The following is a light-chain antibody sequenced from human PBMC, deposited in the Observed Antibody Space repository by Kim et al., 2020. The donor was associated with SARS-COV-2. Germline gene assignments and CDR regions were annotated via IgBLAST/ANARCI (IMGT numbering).Light chain of an antibody. CDR3: QAWDSSVK. CDR1: KMSDHY. J-gene: IGLJ2*01. CDR2: EGR. V-gene: IGLV3-1*01. Sequence: SVSPAQPTSVSCSGDKMSDHYLSWYQHKPGPSPMLVLFEGRNRPSGLPERFSGSNSGNTATLTISGTQAMDEPDYYCQAWDSSVKFGGGTQLTVL.